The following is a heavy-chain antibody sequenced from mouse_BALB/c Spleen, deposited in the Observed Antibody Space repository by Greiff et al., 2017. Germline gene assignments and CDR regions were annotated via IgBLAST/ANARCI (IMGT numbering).Heavy chain of an antibody. CDR3: ARQNYRYDNDY. V-gene: IGHV5-9-3*01. J-gene: IGHJ2*01. Sequence: EVQRVESGGGLVKPGGSLKLSCAASGFTFSSYAMSWVRQTPEKRLEWVATISSGGSYTYYPDSVKGRFTISRDNAKNTLYLQMSSLRSEDTAMYYCARQNYRYDNDYWGQGTTLTVSS. CDR1: GFTFSSYA. CDR2: ISSGGSYT. D-gene: IGHD2-14*01.